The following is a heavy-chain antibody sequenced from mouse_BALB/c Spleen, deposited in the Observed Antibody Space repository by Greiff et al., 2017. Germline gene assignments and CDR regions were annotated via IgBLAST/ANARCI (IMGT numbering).Heavy chain of an antibody. CDR1: GYSITSDYA. J-gene: IGHJ4*01. V-gene: IGHV3-2*02. CDR3: ARSHYYYGSSSLYAMDY. CDR2: ISYSGST. Sequence: EVKLMESGPGLVKPSQSLSLTCTVTGYSITSDYAWNWIRQFPGNKLEWMGYISYSGSTSYNPSLKSRTSITRDTSKNQFFLQLNSVTTEDTATYYCARSHYYYGSSSLYAMDYWGQGTSVTVSS. D-gene: IGHD1-1*01.